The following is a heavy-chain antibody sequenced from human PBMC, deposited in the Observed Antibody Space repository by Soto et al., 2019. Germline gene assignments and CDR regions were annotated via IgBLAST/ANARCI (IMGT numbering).Heavy chain of an antibody. D-gene: IGHD1-1*01. J-gene: IGHJ6*02. CDR1: GGSRTSGDQY. Sequence: SETLSLTCTVTGGSRTSGDQYWTWIRHCPGEGLEWFGYINHRGSLYYNPSLKSRVSMSVDTSKNQFSLNLSSVTAADTAVYYCARELPQRQGRNMDVWGQGTTVTVSS. V-gene: IGHV4-31*03. CDR2: INHRGSL. CDR3: ARELPQRQGRNMDV.